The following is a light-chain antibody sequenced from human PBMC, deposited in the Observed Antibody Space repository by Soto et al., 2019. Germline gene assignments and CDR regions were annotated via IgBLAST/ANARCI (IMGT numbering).Light chain of an antibody. V-gene: IGLV1-47*01. J-gene: IGLJ1*01. Sequence: QAVVIQPPSASGTPGQRVTISCSGSSSNIGSHYLYWYQQLPGTAPKLLLYRSDQRPSGVPDRFSGSKAGTSASLAISGLRPEDEAEYFCAAWDESLSGDVFGSGTKLTVL. CDR2: RSD. CDR3: AAWDESLSGDV. CDR1: SSNIGSHY.